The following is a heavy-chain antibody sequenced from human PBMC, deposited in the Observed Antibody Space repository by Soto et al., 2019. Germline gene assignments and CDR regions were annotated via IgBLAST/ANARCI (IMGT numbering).Heavy chain of an antibody. V-gene: IGHV1-69*06. Sequence: SVKVSCKASGGTFSSYAISWVRQAPGQGLEWMGGIIPIFGTANYAQKFQGRVTITADKSTSTAYMELSSLRSEDTAVYYCAGTLYSNYVPYYGMDVWGQGTTVTVSS. CDR3: AGTLYSNYVPYYGMDV. J-gene: IGHJ6*02. CDR1: GGTFSSYA. D-gene: IGHD4-4*01. CDR2: IIPIFGTA.